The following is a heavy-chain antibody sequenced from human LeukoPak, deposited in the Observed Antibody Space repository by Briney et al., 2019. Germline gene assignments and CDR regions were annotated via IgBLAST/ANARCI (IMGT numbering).Heavy chain of an antibody. Sequence: GGSLRLSCAASGVTVSSHYMSWGRQAPGKGLEWVSVIYSGGSTYYADSVQGRFTISRDSSKNTLYLQMNSLRAEDTAVYYCVISPNTYYFDYWGQGTLVTVSS. CDR1: GVTVSSHY. J-gene: IGHJ4*02. D-gene: IGHD2-2*02. CDR3: VISPNTYYFDY. V-gene: IGHV3-53*01. CDR2: IYSGGST.